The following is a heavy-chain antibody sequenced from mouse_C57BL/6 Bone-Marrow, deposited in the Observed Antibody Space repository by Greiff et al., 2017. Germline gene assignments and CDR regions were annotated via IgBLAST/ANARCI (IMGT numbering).Heavy chain of an antibody. V-gene: IGHV1-74*01. D-gene: IGHD1-1*01. Sequence: QVHVKQPGAELVKPGASVKVSCKASGYTFTSYWMHWVKQRPGQGLEWIGRIHPSDSDTNYNQQFTGQATLTVDKSSSTAYMQLSSQTSEDSAVDYCATRPYDGGSTGYFDVWGTGTTVTVSS. CDR1: GYTFTSYW. J-gene: IGHJ1*03. CDR3: ATRPYDGGSTGYFDV. CDR2: IHPSDSDT.